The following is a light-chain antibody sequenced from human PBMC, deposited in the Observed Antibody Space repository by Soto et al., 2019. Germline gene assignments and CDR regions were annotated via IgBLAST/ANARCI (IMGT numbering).Light chain of an antibody. V-gene: IGKV1-8*01. CDR1: QGISSY. CDR2: AAS. J-gene: IGKJ5*01. Sequence: AIRMTQSPSSFSASTGDRVTIACRASQGISSYLACYQQKPGKAPKLLIYAASTLQSGVPSRFSGSGSGTDFTLTISSLQPEDFATYYCQQLNSYPLTFGQGRRLEIK. CDR3: QQLNSYPLT.